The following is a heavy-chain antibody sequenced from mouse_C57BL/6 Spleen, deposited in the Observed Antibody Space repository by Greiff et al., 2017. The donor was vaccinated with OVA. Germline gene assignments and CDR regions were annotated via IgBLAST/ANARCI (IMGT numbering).Heavy chain of an antibody. Sequence: EVQLQQSGGDLVKPGGSLKLSCAASGFTFSSYGMSWVRQTPDKRLEWVATISSGGSYTYYPDSVKGRFTISRDNAKNTLYLQMSSLKSEDTAMYYCARQGTTDFDYWGQGTTLTVSS. J-gene: IGHJ2*01. CDR1: GFTFSSYG. V-gene: IGHV5-6*01. D-gene: IGHD1-1*01. CDR3: ARQGTTDFDY. CDR2: ISSGGSYT.